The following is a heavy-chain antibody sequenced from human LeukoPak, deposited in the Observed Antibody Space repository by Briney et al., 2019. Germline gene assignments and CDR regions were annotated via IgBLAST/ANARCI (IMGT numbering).Heavy chain of an antibody. CDR3: ARDYHGSGSLTTFDY. Sequence: ASVKVSCKASGYTFTNFYMHWVRQVPGQGLEWMGIINPRGGSTSSAQKFQGRVTLTRDTSTSTVYMELSRLRSEDTALYYCARDYHGSGSLTTFDYWGQGTLVTVSS. J-gene: IGHJ4*02. CDR1: GYTFTNFY. CDR2: INPRGGST. D-gene: IGHD3-10*01. V-gene: IGHV1-46*01.